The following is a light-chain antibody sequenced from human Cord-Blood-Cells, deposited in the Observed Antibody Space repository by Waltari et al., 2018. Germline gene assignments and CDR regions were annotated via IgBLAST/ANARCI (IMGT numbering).Light chain of an antibody. CDR2: KDS. CDR1: ALPKKY. Sequence: SYELTQPPSVSVSLGQMARITCSGEALPKKYAYWYQQKPGQFPVLVIYKDSERPSGITERFSGSSSGTIVTLTISGVQAEDEADYYCLSADSSGTYGVFGGGTKLTVL. J-gene: IGLJ3*02. V-gene: IGLV3-16*01. CDR3: LSADSSGTYGV.